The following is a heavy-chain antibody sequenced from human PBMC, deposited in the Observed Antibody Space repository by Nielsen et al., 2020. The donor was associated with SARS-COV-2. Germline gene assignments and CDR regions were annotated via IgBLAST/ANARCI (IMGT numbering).Heavy chain of an antibody. V-gene: IGHV1-69*06. D-gene: IGHD1-26*01. CDR1: GGTFSSYA. Sequence: SVKVSCKASGGTFSSYAISWVRQAPGQGLEWMGGIIPIFGTANYAQKFQGRVTITADKSTSTAYMELSSLRSEDTAVYYCARGDTSGSANRGLNAFDIWGQGTMVTVSS. CDR2: IIPIFGTA. CDR3: ARGDTSGSANRGLNAFDI. J-gene: IGHJ3*02.